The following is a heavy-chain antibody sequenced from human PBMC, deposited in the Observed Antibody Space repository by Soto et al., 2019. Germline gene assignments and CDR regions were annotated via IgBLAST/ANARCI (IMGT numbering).Heavy chain of an antibody. CDR2: ISSTSRYT. CDR3: ARERNGYNSIFDY. CDR1: GFTFSDYY. Sequence: VHLVESGGGLVQPGGSLRLSCAASGFTFSDYYMSWIRQAPGKGLEWVSYISSTSRYTNYADSVRGRFTISRDNAKNSLFLQMNSLRADDTAVYYCARERNGYNSIFDYWGQGTLVTVSS. D-gene: IGHD5-12*01. V-gene: IGHV3-11*05. J-gene: IGHJ4*02.